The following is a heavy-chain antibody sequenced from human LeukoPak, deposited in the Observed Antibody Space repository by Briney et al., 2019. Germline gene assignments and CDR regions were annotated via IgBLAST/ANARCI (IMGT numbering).Heavy chain of an antibody. Sequence: PSETLSLTCAVYGGSFSGYYWSWIRQPPGKGLEWIGEINHSGSTNYNPSLKSRVTISVDTSKNQFSLKLSSVTAADTAVYYCARHMVYDYVWGSYRLIWNDKFDYWGQGTLVTVSS. CDR2: INHSGST. CDR1: GGSFSGYY. J-gene: IGHJ4*02. V-gene: IGHV4-34*01. D-gene: IGHD3-16*02. CDR3: ARHMVYDYVWGSYRLIWNDKFDY.